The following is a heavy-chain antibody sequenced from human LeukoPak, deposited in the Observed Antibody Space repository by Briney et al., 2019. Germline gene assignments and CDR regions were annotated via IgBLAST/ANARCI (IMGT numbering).Heavy chain of an antibody. Sequence: PSETLSLTCTVSGGSISSYYWSWIRQPPGKGLEWIGYIYYSGSTNYNPSLKSRVTISVDTSKNQLSLKLSSVTAADTAVYYCARSNPTYDFWSYFDYWGQGTLVTVSS. CDR1: GGSISSYY. D-gene: IGHD3-3*01. J-gene: IGHJ4*02. CDR2: IYYSGST. V-gene: IGHV4-59*08. CDR3: ARSNPTYDFWSYFDY.